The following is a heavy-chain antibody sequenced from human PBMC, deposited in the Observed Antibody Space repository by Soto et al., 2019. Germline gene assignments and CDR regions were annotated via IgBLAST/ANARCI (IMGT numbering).Heavy chain of an antibody. CDR1: GGSISSSSYY. Sequence: PSETLSRTCPVSGGSISSSSYYWGWIRQPPVKVLEWIGSINYSGSTYYNPSLKSRVTISVDTSNNQFSLKLSSVTAADTAVYDCAVHLRGLRFLEWEPYYYYCMDVWGQLTTVTVSS. D-gene: IGHD3-3*01. J-gene: IGHJ6*02. CDR3: AVHLRGLRFLEWEPYYYYCMDV. V-gene: IGHV4-39*01. CDR2: INYSGST.